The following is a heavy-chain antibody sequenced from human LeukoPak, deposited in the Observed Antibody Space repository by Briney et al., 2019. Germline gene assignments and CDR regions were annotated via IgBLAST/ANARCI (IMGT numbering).Heavy chain of an antibody. J-gene: IGHJ4*02. Sequence: ASVKVSCKTSGYNFDSYGISWVRQAPGQGLEWLGWISVYNGKTNYTQNFQGRVTLTTDTSRSTVYLELKSLTSDDTAVYYCARDRNYFDAWGQGTLVTVSS. CDR1: GYNFDSYG. CDR2: ISVYNGKT. CDR3: ARDRNYFDA. V-gene: IGHV1-18*01.